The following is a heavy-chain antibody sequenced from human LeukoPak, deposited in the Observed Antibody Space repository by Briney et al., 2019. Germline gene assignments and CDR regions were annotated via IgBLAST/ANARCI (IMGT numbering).Heavy chain of an antibody. CDR3: ARIAAAGSKTDYFDY. Sequence: SETLSLTCAVSGGSISSGGYSWSWIRQPPGKGLEWIGYIYHSGSTYYNPSLKSRVTISVDRSKNQFSLKLSSMTAADTAVYYCARIAAAGSKTDYFDYWGQGTLVTVSS. V-gene: IGHV4-30-2*01. J-gene: IGHJ4*02. CDR2: IYHSGST. CDR1: GGSISSGGYS. D-gene: IGHD6-13*01.